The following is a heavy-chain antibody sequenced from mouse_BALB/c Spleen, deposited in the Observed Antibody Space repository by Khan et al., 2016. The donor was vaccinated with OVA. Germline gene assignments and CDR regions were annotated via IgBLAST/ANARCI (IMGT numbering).Heavy chain of an antibody. CDR2: ISPSNAYT. Sequence: QIQLVQSGAELARPGASVKMSCKASGYTFTGYSMHWIKQRPGQGLEWIGYISPSNAYTNYNQKFKDKATLTADKSSSTAYMQLSSLTSEDSAVYYCARDFHYYGSRGALDYWGQGTSGTVSS. V-gene: IGHV1-4*01. CDR3: ARDFHYYGSRGALDY. D-gene: IGHD1-1*01. J-gene: IGHJ4*01. CDR1: GYTFTGYS.